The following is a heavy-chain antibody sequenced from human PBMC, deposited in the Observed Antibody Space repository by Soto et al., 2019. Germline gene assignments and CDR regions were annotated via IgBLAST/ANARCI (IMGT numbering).Heavy chain of an antibody. J-gene: IGHJ4*02. CDR2: IFYSGST. D-gene: IGHD6-13*01. CDR3: ARRYSSSLDF. Sequence: QVQLQESGPGLVKPSETLSLTCTVSGGSISSYYWSWIRQPPGKGLGWIGYIFYSGSTNYNPSLKSRVTISVDTSKNQFSLKLSSVTAADTAVYYCARRYSSSLDFWGQGTLVTVSS. CDR1: GGSISSYY. V-gene: IGHV4-59*08.